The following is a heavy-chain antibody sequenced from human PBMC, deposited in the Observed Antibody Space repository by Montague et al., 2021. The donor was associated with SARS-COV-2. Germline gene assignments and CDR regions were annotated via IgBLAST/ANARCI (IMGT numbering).Heavy chain of an antibody. Sequence: SETLSFTCTVSGGSINSSFRSWIRQPPGKGLEWIGYIYYRGSTNYNPSLETRVTISVDPSKNQFSLKLSSVTAADTAVYYCAREDRWNWFDPWGQGTLVIVSS. CDR1: GGSINSSF. D-gene: IGHD5-24*01. CDR2: IYYRGST. J-gene: IGHJ5*02. V-gene: IGHV4-59*01. CDR3: AREDRWNWFDP.